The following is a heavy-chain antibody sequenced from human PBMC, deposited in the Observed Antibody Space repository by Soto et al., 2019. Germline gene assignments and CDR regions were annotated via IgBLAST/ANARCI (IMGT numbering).Heavy chain of an antibody. CDR2: ISPDGGST. V-gene: IGHV1-46*01. Sequence: ASVKVSCKASGYDFTDPYIHWVRQAPGQGLEWMGIISPDGGSTRYSQQFQARITMTRDTSTSTVYMELSSLRSEDTAVYYCARAPRGGVIIVITSAQIDYWGQGTLVTVSS. D-gene: IGHD3-10*01. CDR1: GYDFTDPY. CDR3: ARAPRGGVIIVITSAQIDY. J-gene: IGHJ4*02.